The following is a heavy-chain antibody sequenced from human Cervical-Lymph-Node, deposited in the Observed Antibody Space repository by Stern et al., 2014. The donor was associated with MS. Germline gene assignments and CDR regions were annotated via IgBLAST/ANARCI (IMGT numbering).Heavy chain of an antibody. D-gene: IGHD3-22*01. Sequence: QLVESGGGLVQPGGSLRLSCAASGFTFSNYAMSWVRQAPGKGLEWGSAISGSGGSKYYADSVKGRFTISRDNSKNTLYLQMNSLRAEDTAVYYCAKALHYYDTQSHLYYYYYGMDVWGQGTTVTVSS. V-gene: IGHV3-23*04. CDR3: AKALHYYDTQSHLYYYYYGMDV. CDR1: GFTFSNYA. CDR2: ISGSGGSK. J-gene: IGHJ6*02.